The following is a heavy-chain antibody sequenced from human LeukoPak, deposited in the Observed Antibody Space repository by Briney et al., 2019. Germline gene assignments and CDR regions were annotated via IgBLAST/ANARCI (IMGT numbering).Heavy chain of an antibody. CDR1: GGSISSYY. CDR2: IYYGGST. J-gene: IGHJ6*02. CDR3: ARAPHRYDFWSGYFYYYYGMDV. D-gene: IGHD3-3*01. V-gene: IGHV4-59*01. Sequence: PSETLSLTCTVSGGSISSYYWSWIRQPPGKGLEWIGYIYYGGSTNYNPSLKSRVTISVDTSKNQFSLKLSSVTAADTAVYYCARAPHRYDFWSGYFYYYYGMDVWGQGTTVTVSS.